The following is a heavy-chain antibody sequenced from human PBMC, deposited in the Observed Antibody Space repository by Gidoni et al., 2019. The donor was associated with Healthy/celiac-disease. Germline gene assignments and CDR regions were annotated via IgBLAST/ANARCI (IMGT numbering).Heavy chain of an antibody. J-gene: IGHJ6*02. D-gene: IGHD4-17*01. CDR1: GFTFSDYY. V-gene: IGHV3-11*06. CDR2: ISSSSSYT. CDR3: ARDGFRSDYAFDYYYYGMDV. Sequence: QVQLVESGGGLVKPGGSLRLSCAASGFTFSDYYMSWIRQAPGKGLEWVSYISSSSSYTNYADSVKGRFTISRDNAKNSLYLQMNSLRAEDTAVYYCARDGFRSDYAFDYYYYGMDVWGQGTTVTVSS.